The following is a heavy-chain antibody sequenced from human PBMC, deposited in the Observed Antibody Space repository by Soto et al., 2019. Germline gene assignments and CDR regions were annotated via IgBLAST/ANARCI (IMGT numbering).Heavy chain of an antibody. V-gene: IGHV3-74*01. CDR3: ARARLSSSSWYKWAFDP. D-gene: IGHD6-13*01. J-gene: IGHJ5*02. CDR1: GFTFGSYW. Sequence: EVQLVESGGGLVQPGGSLRLSCAASGFTFGSYWMHWVRQVPGKGLVWVSRIGDDGTLKDYADSVKGRFTISRDNAKTTLYLQMNSLRVEDTAVYFCARARLSSSSWYKWAFDPWGQGTQVIVSS. CDR2: IGDDGTLK.